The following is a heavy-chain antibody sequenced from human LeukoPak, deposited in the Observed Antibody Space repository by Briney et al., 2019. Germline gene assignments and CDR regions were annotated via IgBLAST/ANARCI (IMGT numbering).Heavy chain of an antibody. D-gene: IGHD3-3*01. J-gene: IGHJ4*02. CDR2: ISSSGSYI. Sequence: GGSLRLSCAASEFTFSSYNMNWVRQAPGKGLEWVSSISSSGSYIYYADSVKGRFTISRDNAKNSLYLQMNSLRAEDAAVYYCAREIFWSGYYSNLHFDYWGQGTLVTVSS. V-gene: IGHV3-21*01. CDR3: AREIFWSGYYSNLHFDY. CDR1: EFTFSSYN.